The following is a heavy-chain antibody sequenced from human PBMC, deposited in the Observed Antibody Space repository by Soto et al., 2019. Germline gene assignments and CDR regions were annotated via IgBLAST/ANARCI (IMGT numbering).Heavy chain of an antibody. D-gene: IGHD3-10*01. CDR2: INHSGST. Sequence: NPSETLSLTCAVYGGSFSGYYWSWIRQPPGKGLEWIGEINHSGSTNYNPSLKSRVTISVDTSKNQFSLKLSSVTAADTAVYYCARALNGSGSYNYYGMDVWGQGTTVTVSS. J-gene: IGHJ6*02. CDR1: GGSFSGYY. V-gene: IGHV4-34*01. CDR3: ARALNGSGSYNYYGMDV.